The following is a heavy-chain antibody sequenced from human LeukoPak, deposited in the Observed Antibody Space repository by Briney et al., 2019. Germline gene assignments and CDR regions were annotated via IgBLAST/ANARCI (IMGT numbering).Heavy chain of an antibody. CDR2: ISAYNGNT. CDR1: GYTFTSYG. Sequence: VASVKVSCKASGYTFTSYGISWVRPAPGQGLEWMGWISAYNGNTKYAQKLQGRVTMTTDTSTSTAYLELRSLTSDDTAVYCCARIIPQDIVLMVYNCFDPWGQGTRVSVSS. J-gene: IGHJ5*02. D-gene: IGHD2-8*01. CDR3: ARIIPQDIVLMVYNCFDP. V-gene: IGHV1-18*01.